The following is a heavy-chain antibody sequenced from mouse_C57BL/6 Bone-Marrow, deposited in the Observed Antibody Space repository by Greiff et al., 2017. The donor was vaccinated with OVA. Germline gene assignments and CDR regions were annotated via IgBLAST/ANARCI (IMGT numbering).Heavy chain of an antibody. D-gene: IGHD1-1*01. CDR2: IDSSDSYT. CDR3: ARDFYYYGYAMDY. J-gene: IGHJ4*01. Sequence: MPGQGLEWIGEIDSSDSYTNYNQKFKGKSTLTVDKSSSTAYMQLSSLTSEDSAVYYCARDFYYYGYAMDYWGQGTSVTVSS. V-gene: IGHV1-69*01.